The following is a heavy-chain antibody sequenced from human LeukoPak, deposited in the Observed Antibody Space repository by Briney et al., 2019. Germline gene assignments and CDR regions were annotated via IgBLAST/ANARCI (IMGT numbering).Heavy chain of an antibody. CDR2: INAGNGNT. J-gene: IGHJ5*02. CDR1: GYTFTSYG. CDR3: ARVGTIFGVTSRYWFDP. V-gene: IGHV1-3*01. Sequence: GASVKVSCKASGYTFTSYGISWVRQAPGQRLEWMGWINAGNGNTKYSQKFQGRVTITRDTSASTAYMELSSLRSEDTAVYYCARVGTIFGVTSRYWFDPWGQGTLVTVSS. D-gene: IGHD3-3*01.